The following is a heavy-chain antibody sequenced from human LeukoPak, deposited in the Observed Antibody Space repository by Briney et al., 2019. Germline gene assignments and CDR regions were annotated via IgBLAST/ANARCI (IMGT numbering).Heavy chain of an antibody. Sequence: SETLSLTCTVSGGSVSSGSYYWSWIRQPPGKGLEWIGYIYYSGSTNYNPSLKSRVTISVDTSKNQFSLKLSSVTAADTAVYYCARTLYGSGSYSFDYWGQGTLVTVSS. CDR2: IYYSGST. V-gene: IGHV4-61*01. CDR1: GGSVSSGSYY. CDR3: ARTLYGSGSYSFDY. J-gene: IGHJ4*02. D-gene: IGHD3-10*01.